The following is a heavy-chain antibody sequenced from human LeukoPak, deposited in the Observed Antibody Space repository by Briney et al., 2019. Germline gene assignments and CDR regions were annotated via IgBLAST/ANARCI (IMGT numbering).Heavy chain of an antibody. CDR1: GYTFAGYY. J-gene: IGHJ4*02. CDR2: IKPNSGGT. Sequence: ASVKVSCKASGYTFAGYYVHWVRQAPGQGLEWMGWIKPNSGGTQYAQRFRGRVTMTRDTSITTAYMELTGLRSDDTAVYFCASAESHDYGETWGQGTLVTVSS. CDR3: ASAESHDYGET. D-gene: IGHD4-17*01. V-gene: IGHV1-2*02.